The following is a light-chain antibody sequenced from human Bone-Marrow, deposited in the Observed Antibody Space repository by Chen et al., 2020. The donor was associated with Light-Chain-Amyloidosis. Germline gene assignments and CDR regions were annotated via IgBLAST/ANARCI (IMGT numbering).Light chain of an antibody. CDR3: QVWDRSSDRPV. Sequence: SYLLTQPSSVSVAPGQTATIACGGNNIGSTSVHWYQQTPGQAPLLVVYDDSDRPSGIPERWSGSNSGNTATLTISRVEAGDEADYYCQVWDRSSDRPVFGGGTKLTVL. CDR2: DDS. CDR1: NIGSTS. V-gene: IGLV3-21*02. J-gene: IGLJ3*02.